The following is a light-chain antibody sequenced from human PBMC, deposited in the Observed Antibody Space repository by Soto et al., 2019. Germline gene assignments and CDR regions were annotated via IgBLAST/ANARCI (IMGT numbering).Light chain of an antibody. Sequence: QSALTQPASVSGSPGQSITIYCTGTSSDVGGYNYVSWYQQHPGKAPKLMIYDVSNRPSGVSNRFSGSKSGNTASLTISGRQAEDEADYYCSSYTSSSTLYVFGTGTKLTVL. CDR2: DVS. CDR1: SSDVGGYNY. CDR3: SSYTSSSTLYV. V-gene: IGLV2-14*01. J-gene: IGLJ1*01.